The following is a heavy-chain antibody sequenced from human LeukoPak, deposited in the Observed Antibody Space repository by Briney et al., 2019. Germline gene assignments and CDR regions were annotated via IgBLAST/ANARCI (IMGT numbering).Heavy chain of an antibody. CDR3: APEVWELQGASDL. D-gene: IGHD1-26*01. J-gene: IGHJ3*01. CDR1: GGSISSGGYY. CDR2: IYYSGST. Sequence: PSQTLSLTCTVSGGSISSGGYYWSWIRQHPGKGLEWIGYIYYSGSTYYNPSLKSRVTISVDTSKNQFSLKLSSVTAADTAVYYCAPEVWELQGASDLWGQGTMVIVSS. V-gene: IGHV4-31*03.